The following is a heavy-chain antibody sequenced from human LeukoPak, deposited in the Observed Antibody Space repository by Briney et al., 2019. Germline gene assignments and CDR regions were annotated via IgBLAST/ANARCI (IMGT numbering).Heavy chain of an antibody. CDR2: INPNSGGT. J-gene: IGHJ4*02. V-gene: IGHV1-2*02. CDR3: ARDGSGSYYSLGDY. CDR1: GYTFTGYY. Sequence: ASVKVSCKASGYTFTGYYMHWVRQAPGQVLEWMGWINPNSGGTNYAQKFQGRVTMTRDTSISTAYMELSRLRSDDTAVYYCARDGSGSYYSLGDYWGQGTLVTVSS. D-gene: IGHD3-10*01.